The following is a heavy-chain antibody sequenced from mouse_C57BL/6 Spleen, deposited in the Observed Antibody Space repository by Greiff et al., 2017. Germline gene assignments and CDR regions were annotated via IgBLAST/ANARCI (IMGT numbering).Heavy chain of an antibody. CDR3: GGAGNYPFWYFDV. D-gene: IGHD2-1*01. Sequence: EVQRVESGGGLVKPGGSLKLSCAASGFTFSDYGMHWVRQAPEKGLEWVAYISSGSSTIYYADTVKGRFTISRDNAKNTLFLQMTSMRSEDTAMYYCGGAGNYPFWYFDVWGTGTTVTVSS. J-gene: IGHJ1*03. CDR2: ISSGSSTI. CDR1: GFTFSDYG. V-gene: IGHV5-17*01.